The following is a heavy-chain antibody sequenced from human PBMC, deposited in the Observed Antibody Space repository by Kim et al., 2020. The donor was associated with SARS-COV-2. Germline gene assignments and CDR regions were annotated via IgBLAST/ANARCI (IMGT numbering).Heavy chain of an antibody. CDR3: ARRGYSTWYFDL. J-gene: IGHJ2*01. D-gene: IGHD6-13*01. Sequence: SYNQSLKRRVTISVDTYRNQVSLRLSSVTAADTAVYYCARRGYSTWYFDLWGRGTLVTVSS. V-gene: IGHV4-39*01.